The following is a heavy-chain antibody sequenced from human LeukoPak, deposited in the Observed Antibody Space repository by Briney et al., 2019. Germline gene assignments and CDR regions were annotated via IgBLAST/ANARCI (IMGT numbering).Heavy chain of an antibody. J-gene: IGHJ2*01. D-gene: IGHD1-26*01. CDR1: GGTFSSYA. CDR2: IIPIFGTA. V-gene: IGHV1-69*13. CDR3: ARTLLARWYFDL. Sequence: SVKASCKASGGTFSSYAISWVRQAPGQGLEWMGGIIPIFGTANYAQKFQGRVTITADESTSTAYMELSSLRSEDTAVYYCARTLLARWYFDLWGRGTLVTVSS.